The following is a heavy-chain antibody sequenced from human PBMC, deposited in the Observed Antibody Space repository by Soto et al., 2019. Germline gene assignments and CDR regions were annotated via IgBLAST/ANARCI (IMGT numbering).Heavy chain of an antibody. D-gene: IGHD4-17*01. CDR1: GGSIRDYF. Sequence: SETLSLTCTVSGGSIRDYFWTWIRQPPGKGLEWIGYIYYSGRTNYNPSLKSRVSISVDTSKTHFSLQLRSVTAADTAVYYCARVGGDDFGVSGGFDYCGQGTLVTVSS. CDR3: ARVGGDDFGVSGGFDY. V-gene: IGHV4-59*01. CDR2: IYYSGRT. J-gene: IGHJ4*02.